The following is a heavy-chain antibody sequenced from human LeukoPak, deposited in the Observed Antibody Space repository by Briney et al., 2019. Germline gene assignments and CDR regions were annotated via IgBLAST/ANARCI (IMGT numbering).Heavy chain of an antibody. J-gene: IGHJ4*02. Sequence: ASVKVSCKASGYTFTSYDINWVRQATGQGLEWMGWMNPNSGNTGYAQKFQGRVTMTRNTSISTAYMELSSLRSEDTAVYYCARGWVSKMVQGVIIYYFDYWGEGTLVTVSS. D-gene: IGHD3-10*01. CDR1: GYTFTSYD. CDR2: MNPNSGNT. CDR3: ARGWVSKMVQGVIIYYFDY. V-gene: IGHV1-8*01.